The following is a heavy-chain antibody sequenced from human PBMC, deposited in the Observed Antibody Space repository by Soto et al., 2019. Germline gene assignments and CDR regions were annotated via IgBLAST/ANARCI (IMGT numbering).Heavy chain of an antibody. V-gene: IGHV3-30*18. CDR1: GFTFSSYG. D-gene: IGHD3-9*01. Sequence: QVQLVESGGGVVQPGRSLRLSCAASGFTFSSYGMHWVRQAPGKGLEWVAVISYDGSNKYYADSVKGRFTISRDNSKNTLYLQMNSLRAEDTAVYYCAKVEYDILTGLLDYWGQGTLVTVSS. CDR3: AKVEYDILTGLLDY. CDR2: ISYDGSNK. J-gene: IGHJ4*02.